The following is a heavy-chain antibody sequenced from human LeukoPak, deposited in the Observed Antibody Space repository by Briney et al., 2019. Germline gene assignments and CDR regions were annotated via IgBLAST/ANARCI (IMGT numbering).Heavy chain of an antibody. J-gene: IGHJ4*02. CDR1: GGSISSYY. V-gene: IGHV4-59*01. Sequence: SETLSLTCTVSGGSISSYYWSWIRQPPGKGLEWIGYIYYSGSTNYNPSLKSRVTISVDTSKNQFSLKLSSVTAADTAVYYRARVKGAWGIAAAGNFDYWGQGTLVTVSS. CDR2: IYYSGST. CDR3: ARVKGAWGIAAAGNFDY. D-gene: IGHD6-13*01.